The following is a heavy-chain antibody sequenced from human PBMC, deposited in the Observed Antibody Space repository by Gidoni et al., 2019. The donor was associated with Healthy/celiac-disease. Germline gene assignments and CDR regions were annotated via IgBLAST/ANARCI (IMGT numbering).Heavy chain of an antibody. D-gene: IGHD3-9*01. CDR1: GFTFSSYA. Sequence: EVQLLESVGGLVQPGGSLRLSCAASGFTFSSYAMSWVRQAPGKGLVWVSAISGSGGSTYYADSVKGRFTISRDNFKNTLYLQMNSLRAEDTAVYYCAKSDGRYYDILTGYYDYWGQGTLVTVSS. CDR3: AKSDGRYYDILTGYYDY. CDR2: ISGSGGST. V-gene: IGHV3-23*01. J-gene: IGHJ4*02.